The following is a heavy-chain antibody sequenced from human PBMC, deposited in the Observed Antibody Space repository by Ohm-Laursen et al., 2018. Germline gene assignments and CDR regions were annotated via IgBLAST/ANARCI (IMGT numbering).Heavy chain of an antibody. Sequence: SSLRLSCTASGFTFDDYAMHWVRQAPGKGLEWVSGISWNSGSIGHADSVKGRFTISRDNAKNSLYLQMNSLRAEDTAVYYCARVSRGTLQSPWGQGTLVTVSS. CDR3: ARVSRGTLQSP. V-gene: IGHV3-9*01. CDR2: ISWNSGSI. CDR1: GFTFDDYA. J-gene: IGHJ5*02. D-gene: IGHD5-24*01.